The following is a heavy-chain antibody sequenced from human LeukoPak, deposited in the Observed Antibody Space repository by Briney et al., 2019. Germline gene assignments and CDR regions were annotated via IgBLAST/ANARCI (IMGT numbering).Heavy chain of an antibody. J-gene: IGHJ3*02. Sequence: PGGSLRLSCGASGFTFSTYWMSWVRQAPGKGLEWVANIKQDGSEKNHVDSLKGRFTISRDNAKNSVYLQMNSLRAEDTAVYYCARDHKQLAVLRYFDWNDFAFDIWGQGTMVTVSS. CDR2: IKQDGSEK. CDR1: GFTFSTYW. V-gene: IGHV3-7*01. D-gene: IGHD3-9*01. CDR3: ARDHKQLAVLRYFDWNDFAFDI.